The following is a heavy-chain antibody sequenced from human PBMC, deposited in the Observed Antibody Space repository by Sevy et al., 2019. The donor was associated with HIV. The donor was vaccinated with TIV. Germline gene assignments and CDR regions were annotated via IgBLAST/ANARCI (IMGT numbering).Heavy chain of an antibody. Sequence: GGSLRLSCAASGFDFSIYSMSWVRQAPGKGLEWVSTLSFGCGKINYADSVKGRFTISRDNFKSSVYLQMNNMRVEDTAVYYCAREGCTKPHDYWGQGTLVTVSS. D-gene: IGHD2-8*01. V-gene: IGHV3-23*01. CDR1: GFDFSIYS. J-gene: IGHJ4*02. CDR3: AREGCTKPHDY. CDR2: LSFGCGKI.